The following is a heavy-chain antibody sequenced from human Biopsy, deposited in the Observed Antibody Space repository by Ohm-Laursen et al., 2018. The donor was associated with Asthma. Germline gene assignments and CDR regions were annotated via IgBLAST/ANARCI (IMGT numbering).Heavy chain of an antibody. D-gene: IGHD3-10*01. CDR2: ISYDGSTK. CDR3: ARDVVWFREVGGMDV. V-gene: IGHV3-30*03. CDR1: GFTLTTYA. J-gene: IGHJ6*02. Sequence: SLRLSCAAPGFTLTTYAIHWVRQAPGKGLEWVAVISYDGSTKYSADSVKGRFIVSRDISKNILSLQMNSLRPEDTAVYYCARDVVWFREVGGMDVWGQGTTVTVSS.